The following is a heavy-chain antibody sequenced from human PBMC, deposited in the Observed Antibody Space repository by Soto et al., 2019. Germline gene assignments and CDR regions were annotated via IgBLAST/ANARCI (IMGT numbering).Heavy chain of an antibody. Sequence: QVRLVQSGTEVKKPGSSVKVSCQASGDTFSKYAISWVRQAPGQGLEWMGGIIPIFGAPNHAQKFPGRVTITADESTTTLYMELTRLTSEDTAVYSFAGSPEWSYARNEAVIRTFVFYWCQGTLVTVPS. CDR2: IIPIFGAP. J-gene: IGHJ4*02. CDR1: GDTFSKYA. V-gene: IGHV1-69*01. CDR3: AGSPEWSYARNEAVIRTFVFY. D-gene: IGHD3-16*02.